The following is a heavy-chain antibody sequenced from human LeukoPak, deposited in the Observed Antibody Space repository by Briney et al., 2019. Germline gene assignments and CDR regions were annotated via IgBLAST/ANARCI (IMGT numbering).Heavy chain of an antibody. Sequence: PGGSLRLSCAASGFTFSSYAMSWVRQAPGKGLEWVSYISSSSSTIYNADSVKGRFTITRDNAKISLYLQMNSLRAEDTAVYYCARSDTAMGSDAFDIWGQGTMVTVSS. V-gene: IGHV3-48*04. D-gene: IGHD5-18*01. CDR2: ISSSSSTI. CDR1: GFTFSSYA. CDR3: ARSDTAMGSDAFDI. J-gene: IGHJ3*02.